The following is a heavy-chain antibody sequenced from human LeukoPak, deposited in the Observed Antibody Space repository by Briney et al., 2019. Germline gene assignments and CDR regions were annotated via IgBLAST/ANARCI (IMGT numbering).Heavy chain of an antibody. V-gene: IGHV1-46*03. Sequence: ASVKVSCKASGYTFTSYYMHWVRQAPGQGLEWMGIINPSGGSISYAQKFQGRVTMTRDTSTSTVYMELSSLRSEDTAVYYCARDRAYYYDSSGYPTRGYFDYWGQGTLVTVSS. CDR3: ARDRAYYYDSSGYPTRGYFDY. CDR2: INPSGGSI. D-gene: IGHD3-22*01. J-gene: IGHJ4*02. CDR1: GYTFTSYY.